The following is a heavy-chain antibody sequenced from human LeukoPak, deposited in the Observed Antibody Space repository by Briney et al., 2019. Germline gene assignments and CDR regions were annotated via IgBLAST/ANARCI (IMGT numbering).Heavy chain of an antibody. D-gene: IGHD2-2*01. V-gene: IGHV3-30-3*01. CDR2: ISYDGSNK. J-gene: IGHJ4*02. CDR3: ARDQLSRYFDY. Sequence: GGSLRLSCAASGFTFSSYAMHWVRQAPGKGLEWVAVISYDGSNKYYADSVKGRFTISRDNSKNTLYLQMNSLRAEDTAVYYCARDQLSRYFDYWGQGTLVTVSS. CDR1: GFTFSSYA.